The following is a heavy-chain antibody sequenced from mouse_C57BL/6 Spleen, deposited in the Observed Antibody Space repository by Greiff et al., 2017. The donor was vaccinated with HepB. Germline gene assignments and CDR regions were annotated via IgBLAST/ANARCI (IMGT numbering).Heavy chain of an antibody. Sequence: QVQLQQSGAELVKPGASVKISCKASGYAFSSYWMNWVKQRPGKGLEWIGQIYPGDGDTNYNGKFKGKATLTADKSSSAAYMQLSSLTSEDSAVYFCARDWDNYGDYWGQGTTLTVAS. V-gene: IGHV1-80*01. CDR1: GYAFSSYW. J-gene: IGHJ2*01. D-gene: IGHD4-1*01. CDR3: ARDWDNYGDY. CDR2: IYPGDGDT.